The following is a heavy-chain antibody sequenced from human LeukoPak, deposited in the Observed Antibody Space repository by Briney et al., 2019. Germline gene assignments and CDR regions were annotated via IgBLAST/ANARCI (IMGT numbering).Heavy chain of an antibody. D-gene: IGHD6-19*01. CDR3: ARGGRGGWSQDFDY. J-gene: IGHJ4*02. Sequence: SETLSLTCAVYGGPFSGYYWSRIRQPPGKGLEWIGEINHSGSTNYKPSLKSRVTISIGTSKKQFSLKLSSVTAADTAVYYCARGGRGGWSQDFDYWGQGTLVTVSS. CDR1: GGPFSGYY. CDR2: INHSGST. V-gene: IGHV4-34*01.